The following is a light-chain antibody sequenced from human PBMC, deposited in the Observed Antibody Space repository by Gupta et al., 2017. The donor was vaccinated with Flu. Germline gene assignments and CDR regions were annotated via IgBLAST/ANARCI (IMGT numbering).Light chain of an antibody. CDR1: YSNIGRHS. J-gene: IGLJ3*02. CDR2: RGD. CDR3: AAWDDILNAWV. V-gene: IGLV1-44*01. Sequence: QPVLTQAPSASGTPGQKVTISCSGTYSNIGRHSVNWYQLLPGTAPKLLIYRGDQRPSGVPDRLSGSKSDTSASLAISGLQSEDEADDFCAAWDDILNAWVFGGGTKLTVL.